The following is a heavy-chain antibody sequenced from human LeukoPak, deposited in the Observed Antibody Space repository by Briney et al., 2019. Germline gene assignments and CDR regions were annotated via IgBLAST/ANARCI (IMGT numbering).Heavy chain of an antibody. CDR1: GFTFSSYA. Sequence: NPGGSLRLSCAASGFTFSSYAMSWVRQAPGKGLEWVSAISGSGGSTYYADSVKGRFTISRDNSKNTLYLQMNSLRAEDTAVYYCAKVRVRYCSGGSCYFDYWGQGTLVTVSS. D-gene: IGHD2-15*01. J-gene: IGHJ4*02. CDR2: ISGSGGST. CDR3: AKVRVRYCSGGSCYFDY. V-gene: IGHV3-23*01.